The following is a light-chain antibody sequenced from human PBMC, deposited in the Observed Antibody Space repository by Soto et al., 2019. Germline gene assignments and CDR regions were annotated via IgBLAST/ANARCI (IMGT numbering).Light chain of an antibody. CDR3: SSYTSGSTHVV. Sequence: QSVLTQPASVSGSPGQSITISCTGTSSDVGGYNYVSWYQQHPGKAPKLMIYEVSNRPSGVSNRFSGSKSGNTASLTSSGLQAEDEVDYYCSSYTSGSTHVVFGGGTKLTVL. V-gene: IGLV2-14*01. CDR1: SSDVGGYNY. J-gene: IGLJ2*01. CDR2: EVS.